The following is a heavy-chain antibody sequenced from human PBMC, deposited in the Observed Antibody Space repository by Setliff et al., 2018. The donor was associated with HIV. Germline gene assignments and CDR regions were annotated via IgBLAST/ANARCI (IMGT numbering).Heavy chain of an antibody. V-gene: IGHV4-39*01. CDR2: IYYSGNT. Sequence: SETLSLTCTVSGGSIKSSSYYRGWIRQPPGKGLEWIGSIYYSGNTYYNPSLKSRVTLSVGTSKRQFFLNLSSATTADTAMYYCVRPSFGIGGGSMFDSWGQGIVVTVSS. CDR3: VRPSFGIGGGSMFDS. D-gene: IGHD3-3*01. CDR1: GGSIKSSSYY. J-gene: IGHJ4*02.